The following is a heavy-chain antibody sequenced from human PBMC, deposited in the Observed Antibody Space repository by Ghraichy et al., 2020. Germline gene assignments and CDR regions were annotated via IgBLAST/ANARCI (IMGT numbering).Heavy chain of an antibody. CDR3: ARGTATVTTGPQRPPVYFDY. Sequence: SQTLSLTCAVYGGSFSGYYWSWIRQPPGKGLEWIGEINHSGSTNYNPSLKSRVTISVDTSKNQFSLKLSSVTAADTAVYYCARGTATVTTGPQRPPVYFDYWGQGTLVTVSS. CDR1: GGSFSGYY. V-gene: IGHV4-34*01. D-gene: IGHD4-17*01. J-gene: IGHJ4*02. CDR2: INHSGST.